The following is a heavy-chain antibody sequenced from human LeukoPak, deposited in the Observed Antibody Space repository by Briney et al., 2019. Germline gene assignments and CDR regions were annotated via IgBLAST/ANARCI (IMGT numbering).Heavy chain of an antibody. CDR2: IYHSGST. V-gene: IGHV4-38-2*02. J-gene: IGHJ4*02. D-gene: IGHD3-3*01. Sequence: PSETLSLTCTVSGYSITSGYYWGWIGQRPGMGLEWIGCIYHSGSTLCNPSVNSRLTTSVDTANNQVSLKLRSVTAADTAVYYCARNEHCESGSGYLGYFDYWGQGTLVTVSS. CDR1: GYSITSGYY. CDR3: ARNEHCESGSGYLGYFDY.